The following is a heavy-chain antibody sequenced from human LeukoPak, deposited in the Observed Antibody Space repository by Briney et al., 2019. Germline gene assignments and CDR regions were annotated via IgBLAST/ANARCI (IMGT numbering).Heavy chain of an antibody. CDR3: AKGHHIVVVTARDWFDP. J-gene: IGHJ5*02. CDR2: ISYDGSNK. Sequence: GGSLRLSCAASGFTFSSYAMHWVRQAPGKGLEWVAVISYDGSNKYYADFVKGRFTISRDNSKNTLYLQMNSLRAEDTAVYYCAKGHHIVVVTARDWFDPWGQGTLVTVSS. V-gene: IGHV3-30-3*01. CDR1: GFTFSSYA. D-gene: IGHD2-21*02.